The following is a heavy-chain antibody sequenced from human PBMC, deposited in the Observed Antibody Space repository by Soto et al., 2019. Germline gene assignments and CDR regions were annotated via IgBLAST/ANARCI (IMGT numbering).Heavy chain of an antibody. D-gene: IGHD2-21*01. CDR1: GFTLSDYE. CDR2: IDSSGSGI. CDR3: AREELNCGGDCFVY. V-gene: IGHV3-48*03. J-gene: IGHJ4*02. Sequence: PGGSLRLSCVGSGFTLSDYEMNWVRQAPGKGLEWVSYIDSSGSGIYYADSMKGRFTTFRDNAKNSLYLQMNSLRGEDTAVYYCAREELNCGGDCFVYWGQGTPVTVSS.